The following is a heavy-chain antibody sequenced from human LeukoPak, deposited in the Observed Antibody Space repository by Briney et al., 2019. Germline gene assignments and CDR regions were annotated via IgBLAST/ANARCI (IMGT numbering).Heavy chain of an antibody. CDR1: EFTFSTYR. J-gene: IGHJ5*02. CDR3: ARDGDTDYYDSSGYILENWFDP. D-gene: IGHD3-22*01. CDR2: ISSSSAYI. V-gene: IGHV3-21*01. Sequence: GGSLRLSCAAPEFTFSTYRMNWVRQPPGKGPEWVSSISSSSAYINYPDSVKGRFTISRDNAKNSLYLQMNSLRAEDTAVYYCARDGDTDYYDSSGYILENWFDPWGQGTLVTVSS.